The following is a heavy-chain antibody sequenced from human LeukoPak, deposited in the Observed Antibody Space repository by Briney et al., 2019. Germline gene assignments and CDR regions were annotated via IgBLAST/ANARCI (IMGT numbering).Heavy chain of an antibody. CDR1: GFTFSNYG. J-gene: IGHJ3*02. CDR2: VSSSSIHI. D-gene: IGHD5-12*01. V-gene: IGHV3-21*01. Sequence: GGSLRLSCAASGFTFSNYGMNWVRQAPGKGLEWVSVVSSSSIHIYYADSVKGRFTISRDNAKNSLYLQMSSLRAEDTAVYYCARHLGGIVAYAFDIWGQGTMVTVSS. CDR3: ARHLGGIVAYAFDI.